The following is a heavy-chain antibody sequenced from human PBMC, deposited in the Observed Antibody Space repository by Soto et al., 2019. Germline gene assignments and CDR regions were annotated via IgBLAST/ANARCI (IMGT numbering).Heavy chain of an antibody. CDR2: VSASGLNT. V-gene: IGHV3-23*01. Sequence: EVQLLESGGKLVQPGGSLTLSCAASGFTFSTYAIAWVRQALGKGLEWVSGVSASGLNTDYADPVKGRFYISRDNSKNTVSLHMNSLRAEDTPLYYCAKDRPRRTSAYFFDYWGQGTPVTVSS. CDR3: AKDRPRRTSAYFFDY. J-gene: IGHJ4*02. CDR1: GFTFSTYA.